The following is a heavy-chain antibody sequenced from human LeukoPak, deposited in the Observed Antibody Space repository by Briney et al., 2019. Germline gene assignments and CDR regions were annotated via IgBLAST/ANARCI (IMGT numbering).Heavy chain of an antibody. V-gene: IGHV3-7*01. Sequence: QPGGSLRLSCGTSGFPFSTHWMTWARQAAGKGLEWVANISQDGSEKYHAASVKGRFTISRDNARNSLYLQMNSLTAEDTAVYYCSGGSHFDYWGRGSLVTVSS. CDR3: SGGSHFDY. CDR2: ISQDGSEK. J-gene: IGHJ4*01. CDR1: GFPFSTHW. D-gene: IGHD1-26*01.